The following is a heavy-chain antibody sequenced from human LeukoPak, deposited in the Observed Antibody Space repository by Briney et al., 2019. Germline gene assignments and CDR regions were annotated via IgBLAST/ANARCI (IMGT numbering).Heavy chain of an antibody. V-gene: IGHV3-15*01. Sequence: PSGTLTLTCAASGFTFSNNRMFWVRRAPPNGLLCAGRIKSKTDGETTYYAALVKGRITISSDVSKNRLILQMNSLNSEHTAVYYCTTDEYYDSSGYYYGLEFDYWGQGTLVSVSS. D-gene: IGHD3-22*01. CDR2: IKSKTDGETT. CDR1: GFTFSNNR. J-gene: IGHJ4*02. CDR3: TTDEYYDSSGYYYGLEFDY.